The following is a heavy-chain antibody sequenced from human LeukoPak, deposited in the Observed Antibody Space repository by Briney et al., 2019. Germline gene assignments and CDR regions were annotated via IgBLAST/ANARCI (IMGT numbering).Heavy chain of an antibody. CDR1: GDSVSSSSYY. CDR3: ARGLSYGDYETTFDY. CDR2: IYYSGIT. Sequence: KPSETLSLTCTVSGDSVSSSSYYWGWVRQPPGKGLQWIGTIYYSGITYYNPFLKSRVTISVDTSKNQFSLKLSSVTAADTAVYYCARGLSYGDYETTFDYWGQGTLVTVSS. D-gene: IGHD4-17*01. J-gene: IGHJ4*02. V-gene: IGHV4-39*07.